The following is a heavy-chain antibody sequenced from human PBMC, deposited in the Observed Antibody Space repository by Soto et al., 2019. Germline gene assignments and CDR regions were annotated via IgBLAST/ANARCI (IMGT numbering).Heavy chain of an antibody. Sequence: GGSPRLSCAASGFTFSSYWMHWVRQAPGKGLVWVSRINSDGSSTSYADSVKGRFTISRDNAKNTLYLQMNSLRAEDTAVYYCASLSGYCSGGSCFGAFDIWGQGTMVTVSS. V-gene: IGHV3-74*01. J-gene: IGHJ3*02. CDR1: GFTFSSYW. CDR2: INSDGSST. CDR3: ASLSGYCSGGSCFGAFDI. D-gene: IGHD2-15*01.